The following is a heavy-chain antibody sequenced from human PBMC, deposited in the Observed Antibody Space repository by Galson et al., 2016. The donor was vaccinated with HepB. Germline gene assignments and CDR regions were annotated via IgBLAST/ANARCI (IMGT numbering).Heavy chain of an antibody. D-gene: IGHD4-11*01. J-gene: IGHJ6*02. CDR3: AKAASNYGYRLGIDV. Sequence: SLRLSCAAPGFTFNSFAMHWVRQAPGKGLEWVAVISHDGTNKFHTDSVKGRYTISRDSPKNTLYLQMNSLRAEDTAVYYCAKAASNYGYRLGIDVWGQGTTVTVSS. CDR1: GFTFNSFA. V-gene: IGHV3-30*04. CDR2: ISHDGTNK.